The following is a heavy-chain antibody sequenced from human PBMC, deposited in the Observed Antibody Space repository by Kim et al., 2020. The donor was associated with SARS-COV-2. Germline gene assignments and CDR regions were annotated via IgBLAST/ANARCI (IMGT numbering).Heavy chain of an antibody. V-gene: IGHV3-30*18. CDR1: GFTFSNFG. Sequence: PGGSLRLSCAASGFTFSNFGIHWVRQAPGKGLEWVAVTSFDGSNKYYTDSVKGRFTISRDNSKNMVFLQMNSLRPDDTALYFCAKDCYVSGTYYIHTYYYGMDVWGQGTTVTVSS. CDR2: TSFDGSNK. D-gene: IGHD3-10*01. CDR3: AKDCYVSGTYYIHTYYYGMDV. J-gene: IGHJ6*02.